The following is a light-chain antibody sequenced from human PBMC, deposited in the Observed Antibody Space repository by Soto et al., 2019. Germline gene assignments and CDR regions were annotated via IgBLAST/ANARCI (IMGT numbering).Light chain of an antibody. V-gene: IGKV3-20*01. CDR1: ETLSSGS. J-gene: IGKJ3*01. CDR2: NAS. CDR3: PQYGRSRVT. Sequence: IVLPLSRGTVALSPGRTGTLSYRASETLSSGSLAWYQQKPGQAPKLLISNASRRATGTPDRFSGSGSGTDFTLTISRLEPEDFAVYFCPQYGRSRVTFGPGTKVDIK.